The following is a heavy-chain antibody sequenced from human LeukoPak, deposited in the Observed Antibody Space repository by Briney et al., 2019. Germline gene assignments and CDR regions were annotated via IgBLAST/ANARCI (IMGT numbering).Heavy chain of an antibody. CDR2: INSDGSRK. D-gene: IGHD1-26*01. CDR1: GFTFNSYW. CDR3: ATLYSYNSDY. J-gene: IGHJ4*02. Sequence: GGSLRLSCAASGFTFNSYWMHWVRQAPGKGLVWVSRINSDGSRKSYADSVKGRFTISRDNAQNTLYLQISSLRAKDTAVYYGATLYSYNSDYWGQGTQVTVSS. V-gene: IGHV3-74*01.